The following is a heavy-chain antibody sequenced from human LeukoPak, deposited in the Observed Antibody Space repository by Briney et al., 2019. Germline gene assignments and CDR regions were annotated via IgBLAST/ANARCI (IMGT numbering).Heavy chain of an antibody. J-gene: IGHJ4*02. CDR2: IRSKANSYAT. CDR3: TRVSGVSYDY. V-gene: IGHV3-73*01. Sequence: GGSLRLSCAASGFTFSGSAMHRVRQASGKGLEWVGRIRSKANSYATAYAASVKGRFTISRDDSKNTAYLQMNSLKTEDTAVYYCTRVSGVSYDYWGQGTLVTVSS. D-gene: IGHD1-26*01. CDR1: GFTFSGSA.